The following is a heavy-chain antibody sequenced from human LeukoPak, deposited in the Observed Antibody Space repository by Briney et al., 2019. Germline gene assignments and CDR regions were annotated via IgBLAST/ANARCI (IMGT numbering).Heavy chain of an antibody. CDR3: AKAGDDYYQRLDY. CDR2: IRGRDGTT. Sequence: GGSLRLSCAASGFTFSTFAMSWVRQAPGKGLEWASGIRGRDGTTHYADSVKGRFTISRDSSKNTLYVQMNSLRAEDTAVYYCAKAGDDYYQRLDYWGQETLVTVSS. D-gene: IGHD5-24*01. CDR1: GFTFSTFA. J-gene: IGHJ4*02. V-gene: IGHV3-23*01.